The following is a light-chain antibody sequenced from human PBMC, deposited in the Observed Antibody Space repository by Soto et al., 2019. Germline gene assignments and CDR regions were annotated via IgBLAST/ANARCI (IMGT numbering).Light chain of an antibody. CDR2: DAS. Sequence: EIVMTQSPATLSVSPGERATLSCRASQSVSNKLAWYQQKPGQAPRLLIYDASTRATGIPARFSGSGSGTEFTLIISSLQSEDFAVYYCQQYNNWPPWTFGHGTKVDIK. V-gene: IGKV3-15*01. CDR1: QSVSNK. J-gene: IGKJ1*01. CDR3: QQYNNWPPWT.